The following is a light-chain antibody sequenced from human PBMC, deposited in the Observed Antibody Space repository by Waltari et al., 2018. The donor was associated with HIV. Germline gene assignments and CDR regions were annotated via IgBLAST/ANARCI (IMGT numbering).Light chain of an antibody. Sequence: LTPSPQVSAPPGQTVTISCPGSRPHIGSHCVSWYLQSPGTAPKLLIYDNKKRTSGIPDRFSGSESSTSATLSITGRQTEDEADYYCGTWDSGLSAGVFGGGTKLTVL. V-gene: IGLV1-51*01. J-gene: IGLJ3*02. CDR2: DNK. CDR1: RPHIGSHC. CDR3: GTWDSGLSAGV.